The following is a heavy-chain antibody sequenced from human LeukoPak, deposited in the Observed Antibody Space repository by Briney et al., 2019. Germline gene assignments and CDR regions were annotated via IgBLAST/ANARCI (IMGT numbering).Heavy chain of an antibody. J-gene: IGHJ4*02. CDR3: AREFNLGCGGDCYSGDY. CDR2: IYYSGTT. Sequence: KPSETLSLTCTVSGDSISSSDYYWGCIRQPPGKGLECIASIYYSGTTHYNPSLKSRVTMSADTSKNQFSLKLSSVTAADTAVYYCAREFNLGCGGDCYSGDYWGQGTLVTVSS. CDR1: GDSISSSDYY. V-gene: IGHV4-39*02. D-gene: IGHD2-21*02.